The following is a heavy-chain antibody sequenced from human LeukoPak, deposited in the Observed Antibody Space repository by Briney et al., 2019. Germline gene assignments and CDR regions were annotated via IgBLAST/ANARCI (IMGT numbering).Heavy chain of an antibody. CDR2: ISGSGVMT. CDR1: GFTFNSYG. Sequence: GGSLRLSCAASGFTFNSYGMTWVRQAPGKGLEWVASISGSGVMTYYADSVKGRFTVSGDKSNNILYLQMSSLTAADTAVYYCAKDRSIGTYYTFDHWGQGTLVTVSS. D-gene: IGHD1-26*01. V-gene: IGHV3-23*01. CDR3: AKDRSIGTYYTFDH. J-gene: IGHJ4*02.